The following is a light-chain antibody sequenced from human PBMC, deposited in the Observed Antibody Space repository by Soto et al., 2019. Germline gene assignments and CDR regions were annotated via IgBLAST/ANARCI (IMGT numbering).Light chain of an antibody. CDR2: AAS. Sequence: DIQMTQSPSSLSASVGDRVTITCRASQSFSSYLNWYQQKPGKAPKLLIYAASSLQSGVPSRFSGSGSGTDFTLTISNLQPEDFATYYCQQTSSTPTFGGGTKVDIK. CDR3: QQTSSTPT. CDR1: QSFSSY. V-gene: IGKV1-39*01. J-gene: IGKJ4*01.